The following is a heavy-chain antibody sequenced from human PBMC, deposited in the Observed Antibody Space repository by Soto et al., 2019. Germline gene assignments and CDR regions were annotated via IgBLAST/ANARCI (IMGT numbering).Heavy chain of an antibody. D-gene: IGHD6-19*01. J-gene: IGHJ4*02. CDR1: GGSISSYY. CDR3: ARWAVAGYFDY. V-gene: IGHV4-59*01. CDR2: IYYSGST. Sequence: SETLSLTCTVSGGSISSYYWSWIRQPPGKGLEWIGYIYYSGSTNYNPSLKSRVTISVDTSKNQFSLKLSSVTAADTAVYYCARWAVAGYFDYWGQGTLVTVSS.